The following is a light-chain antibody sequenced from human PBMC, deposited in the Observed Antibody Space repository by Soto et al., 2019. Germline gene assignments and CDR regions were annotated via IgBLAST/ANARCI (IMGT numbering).Light chain of an antibody. CDR3: QQYNEWPRK. Sequence: EIVMTQSPATLSVSPGERVTLSCRASQSISNNLAWYQQKPGQAPRLLIYGASTRATGIPSRFRGSGSGTEFTLTVTSLQSESFAVYYCQQYNEWPRKFGQGTKVEIK. CDR1: QSISNN. CDR2: GAS. J-gene: IGKJ1*01. V-gene: IGKV3-15*01.